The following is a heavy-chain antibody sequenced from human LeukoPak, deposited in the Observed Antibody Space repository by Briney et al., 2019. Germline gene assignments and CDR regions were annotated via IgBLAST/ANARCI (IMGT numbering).Heavy chain of an antibody. CDR2: IDPGESFT. D-gene: IGHD2-2*01. CDR1: GHSFSNYW. Sequence: GESLKISCKASGHSFSNYWISWVRQMPGKGLEWMGRIDPGESFTNYSPSFQGHVTISTDKSITTAYLQWNSLKASDTAMYYCARQIGPATAMDFWGQGSLVTVSS. J-gene: IGHJ4*02. CDR3: ARQIGPATAMDF. V-gene: IGHV5-10-1*01.